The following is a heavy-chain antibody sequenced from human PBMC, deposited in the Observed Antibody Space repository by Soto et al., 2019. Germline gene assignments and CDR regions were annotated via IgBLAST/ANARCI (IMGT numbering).Heavy chain of an antibody. CDR2: ISYDGTNK. V-gene: IGHV3-30*01. Sequence: HVQLVESGGGVVKPGRSLRLSCAASGFTFRSYAMDWVRQAPGKGLEWVAVISYDGTNKYYADSVKGRFTISRDNSKNTLSLQMNSLRAEDTAVYYCARGDSNSWSDYWGQGTLVTVSS. D-gene: IGHD6-13*01. CDR1: GFTFRSYA. J-gene: IGHJ4*02. CDR3: ARGDSNSWSDY.